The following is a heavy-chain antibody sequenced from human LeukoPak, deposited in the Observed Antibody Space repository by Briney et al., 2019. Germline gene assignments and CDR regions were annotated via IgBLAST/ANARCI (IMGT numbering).Heavy chain of an antibody. V-gene: IGHV4-61*02. J-gene: IGHJ6*03. D-gene: IGHD2-15*01. Sequence: PSETLSLTCTVSGGSISSGSYYWSWIRQPAGKGLEWIGRIYTSGSTNYNPSLKSRVTISVDTSKNQFSLKLSSVTAADTAVCYCARVKYCSGGSCYSEAPYYMDVWGKGTTVTVSS. CDR2: IYTSGST. CDR1: GGSISSGSYY. CDR3: ARVKYCSGGSCYSEAPYYMDV.